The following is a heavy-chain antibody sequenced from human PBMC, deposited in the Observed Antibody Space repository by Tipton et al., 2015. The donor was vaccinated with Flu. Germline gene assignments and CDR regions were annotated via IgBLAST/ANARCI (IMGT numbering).Heavy chain of an antibody. CDR1: GGSFDVYP. V-gene: IGHV4-34*01. D-gene: IGHD4-17*01. CDR3: ARDYGDYYFDS. CDR2: ITNDGTT. Sequence: TLSLTYAVSGGSFDVYPLNWIRQSPGKGLEWVGEITNDGTTNYNPSLKSRVSISLDKSKNQFSLKLTSVTAADTAIYYCARDYGDYYFDSWGPGTLVTVSS. J-gene: IGHJ4*02.